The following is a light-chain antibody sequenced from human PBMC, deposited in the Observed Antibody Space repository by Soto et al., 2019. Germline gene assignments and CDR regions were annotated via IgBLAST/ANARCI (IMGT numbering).Light chain of an antibody. Sequence: DIQMTQSPSSLSASVGDRVTITCRASQTISSHLNWYQQKPGKAPKLLIHAASSLQGGVPSRFSGSGSGTDFTLTISRLQPEDFATYYCQQSDSIPFTFGPGTKVEIK. CDR3: QQSDSIPFT. J-gene: IGKJ3*01. CDR1: QTISSH. V-gene: IGKV1-39*01. CDR2: AAS.